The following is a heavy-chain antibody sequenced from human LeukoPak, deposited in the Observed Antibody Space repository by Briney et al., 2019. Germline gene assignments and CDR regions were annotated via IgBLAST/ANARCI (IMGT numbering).Heavy chain of an antibody. Sequence: SETLSLTCAVYGGSFSGYYWSWIRQPPGKWLEWIGEINHSGSTNYNPSLKSRVTISVDTSKNQFSLKLSSVTAADTAVYYCARRRGGSKGAFDIWGQGTMVTVSS. J-gene: IGHJ3*02. CDR3: ARRRGGSKGAFDI. CDR1: GGSFSGYY. D-gene: IGHD1-26*01. V-gene: IGHV4-34*01. CDR2: INHSGST.